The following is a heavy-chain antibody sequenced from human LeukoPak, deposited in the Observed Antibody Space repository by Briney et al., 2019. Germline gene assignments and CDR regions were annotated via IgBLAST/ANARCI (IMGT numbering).Heavy chain of an antibody. J-gene: IGHJ4*02. Sequence: PGGSLRLSCAASGLTFSIHWMNWVRQAPGKGLECVANINQDGCDKYYVDSVKGRFTISRDNTKNSLYLQMNSLRAEDTAVYYCVGGDYWGQGTLVTVSS. V-gene: IGHV3-7*01. CDR2: INQDGCDK. CDR3: VGGDY. CDR1: GLTFSIHW.